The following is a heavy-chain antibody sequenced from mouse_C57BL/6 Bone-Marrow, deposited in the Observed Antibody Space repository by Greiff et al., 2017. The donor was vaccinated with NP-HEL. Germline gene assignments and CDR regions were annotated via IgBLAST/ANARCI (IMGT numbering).Heavy chain of an antibody. V-gene: IGHV1-69*01. Sequence: QVHVKQPGAELVMPGASVKLSCKASGYTFTSYWMHWVKQRPGQGLEWIGEIDPSDSYTNYNQKFKCKSSLTVDKSSSTAYMQLSSLTSEDSAVYYCARMGGAYWGQGTLVTVSA. CDR2: IDPSDSYT. D-gene: IGHD4-1*01. J-gene: IGHJ3*01. CDR1: GYTFTSYW. CDR3: ARMGGAY.